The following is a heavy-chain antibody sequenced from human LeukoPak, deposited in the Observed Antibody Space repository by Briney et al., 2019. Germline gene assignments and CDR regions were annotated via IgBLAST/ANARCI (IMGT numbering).Heavy chain of an antibody. CDR3: ARARPSYDSSGYYHQGSFTFLDY. V-gene: IGHV1-18*01. J-gene: IGHJ4*02. Sequence: ASVKVSCKASGYTFTSYGISWVRQAPGQGLEWMGWISAYNGNTNYAQKLQGRVTMTTDTSTSTAYMELRSLRSDDTAVYYCARARPSYDSSGYYHQGSFTFLDYWGQGTLVTVSS. CDR2: ISAYNGNT. CDR1: GYTFTSYG. D-gene: IGHD3-22*01.